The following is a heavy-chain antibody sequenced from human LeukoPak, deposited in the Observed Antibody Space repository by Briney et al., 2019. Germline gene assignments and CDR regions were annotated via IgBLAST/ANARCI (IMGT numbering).Heavy chain of an antibody. D-gene: IGHD2-2*02. CDR1: GFTFSNYW. CDR2: INTDGRST. V-gene: IGHV3-74*01. Sequence: GGSLRLSCAASGFTFSNYWMHWVRQAPGKGLVWVSRINTDGRSTSYVDSVKGRFTISRDNSKNTLYLQMNSLRAEDTAVYYCAKDGPHIVVVPAAIDYWGQGTLVTVSS. J-gene: IGHJ4*02. CDR3: AKDGPHIVVVPAAIDY.